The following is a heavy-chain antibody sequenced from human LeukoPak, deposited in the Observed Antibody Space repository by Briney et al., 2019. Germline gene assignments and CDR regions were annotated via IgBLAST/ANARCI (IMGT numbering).Heavy chain of an antibody. J-gene: IGHJ5*02. Sequence: PSETLSLTCTVSGGSISSYYWSWIRQPAGKGLDWIGRIYTSGSTNYNPSLKSRVTMSVDTSKNQFSLKLSSVTAADTAVYYCARDWVGGWFDPWGQGTLVTVSS. V-gene: IGHV4-4*07. CDR1: GGSISSYY. CDR2: IYTSGST. CDR3: ARDWVGGWFDP. D-gene: IGHD2-15*01.